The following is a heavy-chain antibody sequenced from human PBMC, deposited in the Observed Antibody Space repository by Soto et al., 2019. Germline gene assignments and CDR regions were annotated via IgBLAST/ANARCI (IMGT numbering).Heavy chain of an antibody. Sequence: EVELLGSGGGLVQPGGSLRLSCAASGFTSSNYAMSWVRQSPGKGLEWLSSIRGSGETTYYADSVKGRVTISRDNDKNTLYLQINSLTAGDTAVYYCAKGGTTTNIILDSWGPGTPVTVSA. J-gene: IGHJ4*02. D-gene: IGHD1-1*01. V-gene: IGHV3-23*01. CDR2: IRGSGETT. CDR1: GFTSSNYA. CDR3: AKGGTTTNIILDS.